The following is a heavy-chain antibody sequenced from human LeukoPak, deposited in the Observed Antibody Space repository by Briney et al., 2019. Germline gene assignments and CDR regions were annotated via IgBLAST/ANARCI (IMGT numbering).Heavy chain of an antibody. CDR3: ARGGLVPNIFPYYFDS. J-gene: IGHJ4*02. D-gene: IGHD6-19*01. V-gene: IGHV1-69*13. CDR2: IIPIFGTA. CDR1: GGTFSSYA. Sequence: ASVKVSCKASGGTFSSYAISWVRQAPGQGLEWMGGIIPIFGTANYAQKFQGRVTITADESTSTAYMELSSLRAEDTAVYYCARGGLVPNIFPYYFDSWGQGTLVTVSS.